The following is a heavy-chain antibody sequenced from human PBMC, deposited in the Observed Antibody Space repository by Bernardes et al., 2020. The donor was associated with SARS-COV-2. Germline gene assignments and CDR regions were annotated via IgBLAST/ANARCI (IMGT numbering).Heavy chain of an antibody. Sequence: SVKVSCKASGGTFSSYTISWVRQAPGQGLEWMGRIIPILGIANYAQKFQGRVTITADKSTSTAYMELSSLRSEDTAVYYCAREGGRGPAAIGYYYYGMDVWGQGTTVTVSS. J-gene: IGHJ6*02. D-gene: IGHD2-2*02. CDR1: GGTFSSYT. CDR3: AREGGRGPAAIGYYYYGMDV. V-gene: IGHV1-69*04. CDR2: IIPILGIA.